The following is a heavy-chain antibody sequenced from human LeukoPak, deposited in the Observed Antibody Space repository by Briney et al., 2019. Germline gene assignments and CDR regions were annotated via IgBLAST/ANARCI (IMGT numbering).Heavy chain of an antibody. CDR2: ITRNSETI. J-gene: IGHJ4*02. V-gene: IGHV3-48*01. CDR3: ATNGDYPFDS. CDR1: GFTFSGYG. Sequence: PGGSLRLSCAASGFTFSGYGLNWVRQAPGKGLEWVSYITRNSETIYYADSVKGRFTISRDNAKKLLFLQMNSLRTEDTAVYYCATNGDYPFDSWGQGTLVTVSS. D-gene: IGHD4-17*01.